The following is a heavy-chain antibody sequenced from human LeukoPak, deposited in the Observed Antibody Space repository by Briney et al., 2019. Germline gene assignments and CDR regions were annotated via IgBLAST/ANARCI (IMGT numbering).Heavy chain of an antibody. CDR3: ARSFNGDLDY. J-gene: IGHJ4*02. Sequence: GGSLRLSCAASGFTFTRLAIHWVRQAPGKGLEWVAVMSDDGLNQYYADSVKGRFTLSRDNSKKTLYLQMNSLRNEDAALYYCARSFNGDLDYWGQGTLVTVSS. D-gene: IGHD4-17*01. CDR2: MSDDGLNQ. CDR1: GFTFTRLA. V-gene: IGHV3-30*04.